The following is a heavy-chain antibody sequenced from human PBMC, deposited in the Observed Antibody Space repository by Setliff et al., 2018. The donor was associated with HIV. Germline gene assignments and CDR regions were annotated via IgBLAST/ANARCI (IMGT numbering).Heavy chain of an antibody. CDR3: ARPSLGIGGGSIFDF. CDR1: GASFSRSNYY. CDR2: IHFSGSI. D-gene: IGHD2-2*03. Sequence: SETLSLTCTVSGASFSRSNYYWAWIRQPPGKGPEWIGNIHFSGSIYYNPSLKSRVTISVDTSKNQFSLKLSPVTAADTAVYYCARPSLGIGGGSIFDFWGQGTLVTVSS. J-gene: IGHJ4*02. V-gene: IGHV4-39*01.